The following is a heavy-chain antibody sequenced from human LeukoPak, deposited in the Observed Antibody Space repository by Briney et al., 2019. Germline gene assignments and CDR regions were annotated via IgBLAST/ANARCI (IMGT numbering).Heavy chain of an antibody. J-gene: IGHJ4*02. CDR3: ARGDDSSGYYCFDY. CDR1: GGPISSGGYY. CDR2: IYYSGST. V-gene: IGHV4-31*03. Sequence: SQTLSLTCTVSGGPISSGGYYWSWIRQHPGKGLEWIGYIYYSGSTYYNPSLKSRVTISVDTSKNQFSLKLSSVTAADTAVYYCARGDDSSGYYCFDYWGQGTLVTVSS. D-gene: IGHD3-22*01.